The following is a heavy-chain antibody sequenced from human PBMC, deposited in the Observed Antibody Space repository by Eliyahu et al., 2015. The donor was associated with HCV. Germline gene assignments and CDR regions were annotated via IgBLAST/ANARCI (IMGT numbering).Heavy chain of an antibody. CDR2: ISLSSGTK. Sequence: EVQLVESGGGLVQPGGSLRLSCAASGFTFSRYSMNWVRQAPGKGLEWVSYISLSSGTKYYADSVKGRFTISRDNAKNSLYLQMNSLRAEDTAVYYCARDLRDSSGYFSDYWGQGTLVTVSS. CDR1: GFTFSRYS. J-gene: IGHJ4*02. D-gene: IGHD3-22*01. CDR3: ARDLRDSSGYFSDY. V-gene: IGHV3-48*01.